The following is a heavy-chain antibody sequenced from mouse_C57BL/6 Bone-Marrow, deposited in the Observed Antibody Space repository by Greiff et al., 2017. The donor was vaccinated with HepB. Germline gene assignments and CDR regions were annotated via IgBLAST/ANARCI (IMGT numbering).Heavy chain of an antibody. CDR1: GFTFSDYG. CDR2: ISSGSTTI. D-gene: IGHD1-1*01. V-gene: IGHV5-17*01. J-gene: IGHJ3*01. Sequence: EVKVEESGGGLVKPGGSLKLSCAASGFTFSDYGMHWVRQAPEKGLEWVAYISSGSTTIYYADTVKGRFTISRDNAKNTLFLQMTSLRSEDTAMYYCARQEYGSSYWFAYWGEGTLVTVSA. CDR3: ARQEYGSSYWFAY.